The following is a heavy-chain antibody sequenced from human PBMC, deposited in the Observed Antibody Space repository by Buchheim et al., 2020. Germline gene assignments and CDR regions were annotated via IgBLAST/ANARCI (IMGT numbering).Heavy chain of an antibody. CDR2: ISSSGSTI. Sequence: EVQLVESGGGLVQPGGSLRLSCAASGFTFSSYEMNWVRQAPGKGLEWVSYISSSGSTIYYADSVKGRFTISRDNAKTSLYLQMNSLRAEDTAVYYCARDCTNGVCYGMDVWGQGTT. CDR1: GFTFSSYE. J-gene: IGHJ6*02. V-gene: IGHV3-48*03. CDR3: ARDCTNGVCYGMDV. D-gene: IGHD2-8*01.